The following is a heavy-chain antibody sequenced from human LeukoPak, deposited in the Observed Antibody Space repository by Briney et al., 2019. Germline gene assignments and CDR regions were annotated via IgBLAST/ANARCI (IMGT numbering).Heavy chain of an antibody. CDR2: INAGNGNT. CDR3: ATHISCSGGSCYDY. V-gene: IGHV1-3*01. CDR1: GYTFTSYA. J-gene: IGHJ4*02. D-gene: IGHD2-15*01. Sequence: ASVKVSCEASGYTFTSYAMHWVRQAPGQRLEWMGWINAGNGNTKYSQKFQGRVTITRDTSASTAYMELSSLRSEDTAVYYCATHISCSGGSCYDYWGQGTLVTVSS.